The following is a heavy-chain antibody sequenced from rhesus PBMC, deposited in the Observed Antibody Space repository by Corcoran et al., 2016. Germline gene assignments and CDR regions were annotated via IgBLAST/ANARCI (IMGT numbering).Heavy chain of an antibody. D-gene: IGHD5-24*01. V-gene: IGHV3S5*01. CDR1: GFTFSSYG. Sequence: EVQLVESGGGLVQPGGSLRLSCAASGFTFSSYGMSWVRLAPGKGLEWVSYISNGGGSTYYADSVKGRFTISRDNSKNTLSLQMNSLGAEDTAVYYCAKVAGWQWADYWGQGVLVTVSS. J-gene: IGHJ4*01. CDR2: ISNGGGST. CDR3: AKVAGWQWADY.